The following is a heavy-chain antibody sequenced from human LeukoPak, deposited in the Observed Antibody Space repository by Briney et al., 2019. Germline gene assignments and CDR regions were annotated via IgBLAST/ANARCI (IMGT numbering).Heavy chain of an antibody. Sequence: GGSLRLSCAASGFTFNTYGMHWVRQVPGKGLVWVSHINSDESTTKYADAVRGRFTISRDNAKNTLYLQINSLTAEDTAVYYCARGMRDYYGLDYWGQGTLLTVSS. CDR2: INSDESTT. CDR1: GFTFNTYG. V-gene: IGHV3-74*03. D-gene: IGHD3-10*01. CDR3: ARGMRDYYGLDY. J-gene: IGHJ4*02.